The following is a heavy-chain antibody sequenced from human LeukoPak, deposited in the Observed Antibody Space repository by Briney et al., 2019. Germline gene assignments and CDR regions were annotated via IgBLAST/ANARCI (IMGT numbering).Heavy chain of an antibody. V-gene: IGHV4-39*01. CDR3: ASQGWYSNYYFDN. CDR2: IYYSGST. J-gene: IGHJ4*02. CDR1: GGSISSSSYY. D-gene: IGHD4-11*01. Sequence: SETLSLTCTVSGGSISSSSYYWGWLRQPPGKGLEWIGSIYYSGSTYYNSSLKSRVTISVDTSRNQFSLKLNSVTAADTAVYYCASQGWYSNYYFDNWGQGTLVTVSS.